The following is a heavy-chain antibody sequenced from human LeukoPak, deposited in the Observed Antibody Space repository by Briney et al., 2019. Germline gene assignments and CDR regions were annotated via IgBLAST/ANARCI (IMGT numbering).Heavy chain of an antibody. CDR2: INSNSGDT. J-gene: IGHJ4*02. D-gene: IGHD4-17*01. CDR1: GYTFSGYY. CDR3: ARGGYGDRIDY. Sequence: ASVKVSCKASGYTFSGYYMHWVRRAPGQGLDYMGWINSNSGDTTYAQKFQGRVTMSRDTSISTAYMELSRLRSEDTAVYYCARGGYGDRIDYWGQGTLVSVSS. V-gene: IGHV1-2*02.